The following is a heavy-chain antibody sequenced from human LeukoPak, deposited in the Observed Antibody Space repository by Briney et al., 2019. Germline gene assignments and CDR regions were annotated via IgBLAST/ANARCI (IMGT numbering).Heavy chain of an antibody. CDR1: GYTFTGYY. CDR3: ARDLVIAAPLGYYDILTGYQFDY. D-gene: IGHD3-9*01. CDR2: INPNSGGT. Sequence: GASVKVSCKASGYTFTGYYMHWVRQAPGQGLEWMGWINPNSGGTNYAQKFQGRVTMTRDTSISTAYMELSRLRSDDTAVYYCARDLVIAAPLGYYDILTGYQFDYWGQGTLVTVSS. J-gene: IGHJ4*02. V-gene: IGHV1-2*02.